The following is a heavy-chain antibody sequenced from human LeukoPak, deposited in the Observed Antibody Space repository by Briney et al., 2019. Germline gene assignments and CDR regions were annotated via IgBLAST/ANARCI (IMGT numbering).Heavy chain of an antibody. Sequence: SETLSLTCTVSRGSISSSSYYWAWVRQPPGKGLEWIGMIYHSGSTYYNPSLKSRVTISVDTSKNQFSLKLSSVTAADTAVYYCARQVCSSISCYVDYWGQRTLVTVSS. CDR2: IYHSGST. CDR3: ARQVCSSISCYVDY. J-gene: IGHJ4*02. CDR1: RGSISSSSYY. D-gene: IGHD2-2*01. V-gene: IGHV4-39*01.